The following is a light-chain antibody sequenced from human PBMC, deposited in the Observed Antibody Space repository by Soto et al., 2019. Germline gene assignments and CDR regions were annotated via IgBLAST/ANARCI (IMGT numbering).Light chain of an antibody. CDR1: SSDVGGYNY. V-gene: IGLV2-8*01. Sequence: QSVLTQPPSASGSPGQSVTISCTGTSSDVGGYNYVSWYQQHPGKAPKLMIYEVNKRPSGVPDRFSGSKSGNTASPTVSGLQAEDEADNYCTSNASCTNPKFVFGTGTKVPDL. J-gene: IGLJ1*01. CDR2: EVN. CDR3: TSNASCTNPKFV.